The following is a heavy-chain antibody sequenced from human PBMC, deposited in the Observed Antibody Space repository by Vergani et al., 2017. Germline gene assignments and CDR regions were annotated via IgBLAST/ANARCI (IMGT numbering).Heavy chain of an antibody. Sequence: QMQLVQSGAEVKKSGASVKVSCKASGYTFIGYYMNWVRQAPGQGLEWMGWINPNSGGTNYAQKFQGRVTMTRDTSISTAYMELSRLRSDDTAVYYCARYIMIAFGGVNRFDYWGQGTLVTVSS. CDR1: GYTFIGYY. CDR3: ARYIMIAFGGVNRFDY. V-gene: IGHV1-2*02. CDR2: INPNSGGT. D-gene: IGHD3-16*01. J-gene: IGHJ4*02.